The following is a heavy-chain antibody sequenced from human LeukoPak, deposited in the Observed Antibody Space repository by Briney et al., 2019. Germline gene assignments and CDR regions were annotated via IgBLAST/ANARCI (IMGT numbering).Heavy chain of an antibody. CDR2: IHYSGST. CDR3: ARGYCSGGSCYSYYYYNYMDV. V-gene: IGHV4-39*07. J-gene: IGHJ6*03. Sequence: SETLSLTCTVSGGSISSSSYYWGWIRQPPGKGLEWVGSIHYSGSTNYNPSLKSRVTISVDTSKNQFSLKLSSVTAADTAVYYCARGYCSGGSCYSYYYYNYMDVWGKGTTVTVSS. D-gene: IGHD2-15*01. CDR1: GGSISSSSYY.